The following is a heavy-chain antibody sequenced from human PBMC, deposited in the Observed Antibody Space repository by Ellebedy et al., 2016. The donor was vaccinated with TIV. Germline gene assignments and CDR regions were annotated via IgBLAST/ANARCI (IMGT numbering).Heavy chain of an antibody. CDR3: ARDRRGSYDF. V-gene: IGHV4-59*01. CDR1: GGSMKNYY. J-gene: IGHJ4*02. D-gene: IGHD3-10*01. CDR2: ISNTGRT. Sequence: MPSETLSLTCTVSGGSMKNYYWTWIRQTPGKDLEWIGYISNTGRTNYNPSLQSRVTISVDTSRNQFSLTLRSLTAADTAVYYCARDRRGSYDFWGQGTLLAVSS.